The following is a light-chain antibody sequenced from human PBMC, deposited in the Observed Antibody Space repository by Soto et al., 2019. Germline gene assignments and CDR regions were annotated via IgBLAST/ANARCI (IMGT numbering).Light chain of an antibody. CDR3: QQSYSTPRT. CDR2: ASS. V-gene: IGKV1-39*01. Sequence: DIQMTQSSSSLSASVGDRVTITCRASQSISSYLNWYQQKPRKAPKLLIYASSSLQSGVPSRFSGSGSGTDFTLTISSLQPGDFATYYCQQSYSTPRTFGQGTKVEIK. J-gene: IGKJ1*01. CDR1: QSISSY.